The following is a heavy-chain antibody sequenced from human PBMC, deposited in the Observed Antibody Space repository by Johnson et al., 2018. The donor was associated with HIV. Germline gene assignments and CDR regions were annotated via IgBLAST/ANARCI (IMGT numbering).Heavy chain of an antibody. CDR3: ARVRSSSAYAFDI. CDR1: GFTFSSYG. Sequence: QVQLVESGGGLVQPGRSLRLSCAASGFTFSSYGMHWVRQAPGKGLEWVAVISYDGSNKYYADSVKGRFTISRDNAKNSLYLQMNSLRAEDTAVYYCARVRSSSAYAFDIWGQGTMVTVSS. J-gene: IGHJ3*02. D-gene: IGHD6-13*01. V-gene: IGHV3-30*03. CDR2: ISYDGSNK.